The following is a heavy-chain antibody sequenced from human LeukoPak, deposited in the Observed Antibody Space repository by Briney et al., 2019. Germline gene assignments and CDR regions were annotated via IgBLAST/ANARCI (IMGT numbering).Heavy chain of an antibody. J-gene: IGHJ4*02. CDR1: GFTFSSYW. Sequence: GGSLRLSCAASGFTFSSYWMSWVRQAPGKGLEWVANIKQDGSEKYYVDSVKGRFTISRDNAKNSLYPQMNSLRAEDTAVYYCARDPSGYSSGPSPDYFDYWGQGTLVTVSS. V-gene: IGHV3-7*01. CDR3: ARDPSGYSSGPSPDYFDY. CDR2: IKQDGSEK. D-gene: IGHD6-19*01.